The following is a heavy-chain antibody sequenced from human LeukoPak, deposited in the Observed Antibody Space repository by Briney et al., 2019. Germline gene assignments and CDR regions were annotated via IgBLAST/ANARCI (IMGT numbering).Heavy chain of an antibody. Sequence: ASVKVSCKASGYTFTSYGISWVRQAPGQGLEWMGWISAYNGNTNYAQELQGRVTMTTDTSTSTAYMELRSLRSDDTAVYYCARIGRDCSSTSCPPPYYYGMDVWGQGTTVTVSS. J-gene: IGHJ6*02. CDR3: ARIGRDCSSTSCPPPYYYGMDV. CDR2: ISAYNGNT. CDR1: GYTFTSYG. D-gene: IGHD2-2*01. V-gene: IGHV1-18*01.